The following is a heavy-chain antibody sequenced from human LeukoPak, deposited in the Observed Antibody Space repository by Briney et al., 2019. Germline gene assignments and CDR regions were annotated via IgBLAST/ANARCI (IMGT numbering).Heavy chain of an antibody. Sequence: GGSLRLSCAASGFAFSSYAMHWVRQAPGKGLEWVALISNEGRDKYHAESVKGRVTISRDNSKNMVYLQMTSLRAEDTAVYYCARDPVSIGLRINSDYWAQGTLVTVSS. CDR2: ISNEGRDK. J-gene: IGHJ4*02. D-gene: IGHD2-15*01. V-gene: IGHV3-30*04. CDR1: GFAFSSYA. CDR3: ARDPVSIGLRINSDY.